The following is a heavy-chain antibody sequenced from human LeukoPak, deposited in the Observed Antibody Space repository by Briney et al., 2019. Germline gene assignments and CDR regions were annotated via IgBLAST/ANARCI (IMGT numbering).Heavy chain of an antibody. V-gene: IGHV4-39*07. J-gene: IGHJ5*02. CDR3: ARADPQWFGESSGWFDP. Sequence: SETLSLTCTVSGGSISSSSYYWGWIRQPPGKGLEWIGSIYYSGSTYYNPSLKSRVTISVDTSKNQFSLKLSSVTAADTAVYYCARADPQWFGESSGWFDPWGQGTLVTVSS. D-gene: IGHD3-10*01. CDR1: GGSISSSSYY. CDR2: IYYSGST.